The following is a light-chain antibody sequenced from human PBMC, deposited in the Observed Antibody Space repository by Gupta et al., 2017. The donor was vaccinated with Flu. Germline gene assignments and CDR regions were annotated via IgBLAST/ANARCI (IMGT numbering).Light chain of an antibody. J-gene: IGKJ1*01. Sequence: DIQMTQSPSSLSASVGDRVTITCRASQSISSYLNWYQQKPGKAPKLLIYAASRLQSGVPSRFSGSGFGTDFTLTISRRQPEDFANYYCQQRYSTPVTFGQGTXVEIK. V-gene: IGKV1-39*01. CDR3: QQRYSTPVT. CDR1: QSISSY. CDR2: AAS.